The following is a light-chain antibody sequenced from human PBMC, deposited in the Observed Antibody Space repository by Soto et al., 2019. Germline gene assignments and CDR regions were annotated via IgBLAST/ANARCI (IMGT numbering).Light chain of an antibody. CDR2: GST. CDR1: SSNIGAGYD. J-gene: IGLJ1*01. V-gene: IGLV1-40*01. Sequence: QSVLSQPPSVSGAPGQRVTISCTGSSSNIGAGYDAHWFQQVPGTAPKLLIYGSTNRPSGVPDRFSGSKSGTSASLAITGLQAEDEADYYCQSYASRLGGNYVCGPGPKVTV. CDR3: QSYASRLGGNYV.